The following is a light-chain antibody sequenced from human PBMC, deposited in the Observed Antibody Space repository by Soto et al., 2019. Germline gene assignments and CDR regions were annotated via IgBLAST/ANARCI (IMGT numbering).Light chain of an antibody. Sequence: DIQMTQSPSTLSASVGDRVTITCRASQSVSSWLAWYQQKPGKAPKLLIYKASSLQSGVPSRFSGSGSGTEFTLTIRSLQPDDFASYYCQHYNIYPLTFGGGTKVEIK. CDR3: QHYNIYPLT. CDR1: QSVSSW. J-gene: IGKJ4*01. V-gene: IGKV1-5*03. CDR2: KAS.